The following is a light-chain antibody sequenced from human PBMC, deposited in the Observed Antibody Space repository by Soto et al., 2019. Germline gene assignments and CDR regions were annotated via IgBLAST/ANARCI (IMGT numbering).Light chain of an antibody. V-gene: IGLV2-18*01. CDR2: EVS. CDR3: SLYISGSTYV. J-gene: IGLJ1*01. CDR1: SSDLGSYNR. Sequence: QSALTQPPSVSGSPGQSVTISCTGTSSDLGSYNRVSWYQQPPGTAPKLMIYEVSNRPSGVPDRFSGSKSGKTASLTISGPQAEDEADYYCSLYISGSTYVFGTGTKSPS.